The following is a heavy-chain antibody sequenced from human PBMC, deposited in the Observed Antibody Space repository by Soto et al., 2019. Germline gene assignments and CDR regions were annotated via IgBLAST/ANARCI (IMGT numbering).Heavy chain of an antibody. J-gene: IGHJ2*01. CDR1: GFTFSSYG. V-gene: IGHV3-33*01. D-gene: IGHD2-2*01. CDR2: IWYDGSNK. Sequence: QVQLVESGGGVVQPGRSLRLSCAASGFTFSSYGMHWVRQAPGKGLEWVAVIWYDGSNKYYADSVKGRFTISRDNSKNTLYLQMNSLRAEDTAVYYCATSRTYGYFDIWGRGTLVTVSS. CDR3: ATSRTYGYFDI.